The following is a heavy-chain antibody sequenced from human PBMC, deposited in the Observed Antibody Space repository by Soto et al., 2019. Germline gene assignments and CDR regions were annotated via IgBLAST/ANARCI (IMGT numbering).Heavy chain of an antibody. Sequence: SETLSLTCTVSGGSINSGRFYWSWIRQHPGKGLEWIGHISDSGSSYYNPSLESRVTISVDTSKNQFSLKLSSVTAADTAVYYCARRYGYAFDIWGQGTMVTVSS. D-gene: IGHD4-17*01. CDR2: ISDSGSS. CDR3: ARRYGYAFDI. V-gene: IGHV4-31*03. CDR1: GGSINSGRFY. J-gene: IGHJ3*02.